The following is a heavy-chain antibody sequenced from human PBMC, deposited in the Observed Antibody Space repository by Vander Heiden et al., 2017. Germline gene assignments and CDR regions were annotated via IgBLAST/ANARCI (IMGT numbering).Heavy chain of an antibody. CDR1: GFTFSSYS. CDR3: ARGDLGGISGAFDI. J-gene: IGHJ3*02. Sequence: EVQLVESGGGLVQPGGSLRLSCAASGFTFSSYSMNWVRQAPGKGLEWVSYISSSSSTIYYADSVKGRFTISRDNAKNSLYLQMNSLRDEDTAVYYCARGDLGGISGAFDIWGQGTMVTVSS. CDR2: ISSSSSTI. D-gene: IGHD3-10*01. V-gene: IGHV3-48*02.